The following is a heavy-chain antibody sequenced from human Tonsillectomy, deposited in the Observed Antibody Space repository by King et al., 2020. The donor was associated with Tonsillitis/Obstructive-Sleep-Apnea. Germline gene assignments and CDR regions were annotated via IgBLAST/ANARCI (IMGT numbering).Heavy chain of an antibody. V-gene: IGHV3-30*01. Sequence: VQLVESGGGVVQPGRSLRLSCAASGFSVSTYSMHWVRQTPGEGLEWVAVVSDDGSITYYADSVKGRFTISRDNSKDTLFLQMNSLRAEDTSVYYCAGEIVGTIGPLDYWGQGTLVTVSS. CDR3: AGEIVGTIGPLDY. J-gene: IGHJ4*02. CDR2: VSDDGSIT. D-gene: IGHD5-12*01. CDR1: GFSVSTYS.